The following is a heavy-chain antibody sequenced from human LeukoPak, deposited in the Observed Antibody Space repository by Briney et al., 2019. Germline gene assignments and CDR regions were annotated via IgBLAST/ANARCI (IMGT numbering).Heavy chain of an antibody. CDR2: IYYSGST. V-gene: IGHV4-61*08. CDR3: ARGSGPLRPPVY. Sequence: PSETLSLTCTVSGGTISSGGYYWSWIRQHPGKGLEWIGYIYYSGSTNYNPSLKSRVTISVDTSKNQFSLKLSSVTAADTAVYYCARGSGPLRPPVYWGQGTLVTVSS. J-gene: IGHJ4*02. CDR1: GGTISSGGYY.